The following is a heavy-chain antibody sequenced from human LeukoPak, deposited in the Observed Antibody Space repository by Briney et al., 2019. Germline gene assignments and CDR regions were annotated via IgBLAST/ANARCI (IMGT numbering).Heavy chain of an antibody. J-gene: IGHJ4*02. CDR2: ISGDGGST. CDR3: AKDICGKSGSHHC. V-gene: IGHV3-43*02. CDR1: GFPFGDYA. Sequence: GGSLRLSCEASGFPFGDYAMHWVRQAPGKGLEWVSLISGDGGSTYYADSVKGRFTISRDNSKNSLHLQMNSLRTEDTAFYYCAKDICGKSGSHHCWGQGTLVTVSS. D-gene: IGHD4-23*01.